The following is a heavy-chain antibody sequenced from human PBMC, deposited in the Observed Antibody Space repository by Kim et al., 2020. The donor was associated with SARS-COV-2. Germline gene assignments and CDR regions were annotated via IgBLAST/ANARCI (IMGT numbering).Heavy chain of an antibody. J-gene: IGHJ4*02. CDR2: INPNSGGT. D-gene: IGHD3-10*01. CDR3: VRDQLTMVRGVQFDY. Sequence: ASVKVSCKASGYTFTGYYMHWVRQAPGQGLEWMGWINPNSGGTNYAQKFQGRVTMTRDTSISTAYMELSRLRSDDTAVYYCVRDQLTMVRGVQFDYWGQGSLVTVSS. V-gene: IGHV1-2*02. CDR1: GYTFTGYY.